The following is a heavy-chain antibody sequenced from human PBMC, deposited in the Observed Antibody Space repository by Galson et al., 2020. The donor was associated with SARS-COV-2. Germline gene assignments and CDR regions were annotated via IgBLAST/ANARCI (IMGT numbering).Heavy chain of an antibody. CDR3: ARLYSSSSWNYYYYYGMDV. V-gene: IGHV1-2*02. D-gene: IGHD6-13*01. Sequence: ASVKVSCKASGYTFTGYYMHWVRQAPGQGLEWMGCINPNSGGTNYAQKFQGRVTMTRDTSISTAYMELSRLRSDDTAVYYCARLYSSSSWNYYYYYGMDVWGQGTTVTVSS. CDR1: GYTFTGYY. CDR2: INPNSGGT. J-gene: IGHJ6*02.